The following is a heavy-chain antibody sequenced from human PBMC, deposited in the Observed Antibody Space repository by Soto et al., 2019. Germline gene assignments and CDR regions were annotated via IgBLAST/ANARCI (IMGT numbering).Heavy chain of an antibody. J-gene: IGHJ3*02. D-gene: IGHD2-8*01. CDR1: GFTFSNYA. CDR3: ARGLKFSHKDALDI. Sequence: QVQVVESGGGVVQPGRSLRLSCSASGFTFSNYAMHWVRQAPGKGLEWVAVISHDGVNRYYADSVKGRYTISKKNSRNMLSLEMNSLRLDDTAVYYCARGLKFSHKDALDIWGQGTTVTVSS. V-gene: IGHV3-30-3*01. CDR2: ISHDGVNR.